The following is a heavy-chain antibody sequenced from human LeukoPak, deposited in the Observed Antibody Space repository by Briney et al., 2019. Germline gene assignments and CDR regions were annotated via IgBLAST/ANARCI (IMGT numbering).Heavy chain of an antibody. J-gene: IGHJ4*02. CDR2: IWYDGSNK. Sequence: GGSLRLSCAASGITFRSYGMHWVRQAPGKGLEWVAFIWYDGSNKYYADSVKGRFTISRDNSRNTLFLQMNSLRAEDTAVYYCARGSRGYSYGWGQGTLVTVSS. CDR3: ARGSRGYSYG. CDR1: GITFRSYG. D-gene: IGHD5-18*01. V-gene: IGHV3-33*01.